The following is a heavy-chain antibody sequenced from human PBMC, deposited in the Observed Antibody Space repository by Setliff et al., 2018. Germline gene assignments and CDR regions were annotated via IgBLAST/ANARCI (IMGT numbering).Heavy chain of an antibody. CDR3: ARNPSSLQYSFDI. CDR1: DFSVSSVYY. D-gene: IGHD6-6*01. CDR2: VYYSGST. Sequence: PSETLSLTCAVSDFSVSSVYYWGWIRQPPGKGLEWIANVYYSGSTYYNPSLESRVTMSVDTSKSQFSLKLSSVTAADTALYYCARNPSSLQYSFDIWGRGTLVTVSS. V-gene: IGHV4-38-2*01. J-gene: IGHJ2*01.